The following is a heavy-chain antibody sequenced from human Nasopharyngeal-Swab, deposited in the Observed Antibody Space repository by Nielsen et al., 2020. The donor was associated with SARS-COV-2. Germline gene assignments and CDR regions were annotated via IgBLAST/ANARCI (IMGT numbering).Heavy chain of an antibody. D-gene: IGHD3-9*01. V-gene: IGHV4-61*09. CDR1: GVSISSGSYY. CDR3: AREDRWTLTSFYYALDV. CDR2: MYTSGST. J-gene: IGHJ6*04. Sequence: SETLSLTCSVSGVSISSGSYYWSWIRQPAGKGLEWIGHMYTSGSTNSNPSLKSRVAISIDTSKNQFSLRLSSVTAADTAVYYCAREDRWTLTSFYYALDVWGKGTTVTVSS.